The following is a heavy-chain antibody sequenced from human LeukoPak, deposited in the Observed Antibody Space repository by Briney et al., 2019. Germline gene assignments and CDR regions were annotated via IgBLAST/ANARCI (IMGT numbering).Heavy chain of an antibody. Sequence: ASVKVSCKASGYTFTSYDINWVRQATGQGLEWMGWMNPNSGNTGYAQKFQGRVTMTRNTSISTAYMELSSLRSEDTAVYYCARAAGYCSGGSCFSYYYMDVWGKGTTVTVSS. CDR1: GYTFTSYD. D-gene: IGHD2-15*01. V-gene: IGHV1-8*01. CDR2: MNPNSGNT. CDR3: ARAAGYCSGGSCFSYYYMDV. J-gene: IGHJ6*03.